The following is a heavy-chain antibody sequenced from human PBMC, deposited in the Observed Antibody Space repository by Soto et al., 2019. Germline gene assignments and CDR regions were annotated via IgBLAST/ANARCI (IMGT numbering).Heavy chain of an antibody. V-gene: IGHV3-66*01. CDR1: GFTVSSNY. Sequence: EVQLVESGGGLVQPGGSLRLSCAASGFTVSSNYMSWVRQAPGKGLEWVSVIYSGGSTYYADSVKGRFTISRDNSKNTMYLQMNSLRAEDTAVYYCARGPPQYSGYVPSLYLDYWGQGTLVTVSS. CDR3: ARGPPQYSGYVPSLYLDY. CDR2: IYSGGST. J-gene: IGHJ4*02. D-gene: IGHD5-12*01.